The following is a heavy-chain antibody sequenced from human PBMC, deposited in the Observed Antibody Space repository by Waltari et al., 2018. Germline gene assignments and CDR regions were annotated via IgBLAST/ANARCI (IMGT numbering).Heavy chain of an antibody. CDR3: ARDRGSGSYNNNYYYYGMDV. CDR2: IYTSGST. D-gene: IGHD3-10*01. J-gene: IGHJ6*02. CDR1: GGSISSGSYY. V-gene: IGHV4-61*09. Sequence: QVQLQESGPGLVKPSQTLSLTCTVSGGSISSGSYYWSWIRQPAGKGLEWIGYIYTSGSTNYNPSLKSRVTISVDTSKNQFSLKLSSVTAADTAVYYCARDRGSGSYNNNYYYYGMDVWGQGTTVTVSS.